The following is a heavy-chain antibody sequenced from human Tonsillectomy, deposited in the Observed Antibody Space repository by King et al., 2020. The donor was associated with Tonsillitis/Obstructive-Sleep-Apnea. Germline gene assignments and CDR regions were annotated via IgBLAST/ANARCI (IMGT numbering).Heavy chain of an antibody. V-gene: IGHV4-34*01. CDR2: INHSGST. Sequence: VQLQQWGAGLLKPSETLSLTCAVYGGSFSGYYWSWIRQPPGKGLEWIGEINHSGSTNYNPSLKSRVTISVDTSKNQFSLKLSSVTAADTAVYYCARGTPSDYWGQGTLVTVSS. CDR3: ARGTPSDY. CDR1: GGSFSGYY. J-gene: IGHJ4*02.